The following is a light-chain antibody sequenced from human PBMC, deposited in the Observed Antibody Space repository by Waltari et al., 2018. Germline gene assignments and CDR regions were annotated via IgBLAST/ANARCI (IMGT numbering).Light chain of an antibody. CDR2: KIS. V-gene: IGKV2-24*01. CDR1: QSLVPSNGNTY. J-gene: IGKJ1*01. CDR3: VQASHFPRT. Sequence: DYVLTQTPLSSPVTLGQSASISCRSSQSLVPSNGNTYFGWLHPRPGQPPRPLSYKISNRFPGVPDRFSGSGAGTDFKLEISRVEAEDVGVYFCVQASHFPRTFGQGTKVEIK.